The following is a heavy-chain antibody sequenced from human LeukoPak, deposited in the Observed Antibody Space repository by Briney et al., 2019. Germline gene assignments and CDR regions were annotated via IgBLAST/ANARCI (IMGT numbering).Heavy chain of an antibody. J-gene: IGHJ4*02. CDR2: IYYSGST. Sequence: SETLSLTCTVSGGSISSYYWSWIRQPPGKGLEWIGYIYYSGSTNYNPSLKSRVTISVDTSKNQFSLKLSSVTAADTAVYYCARGEYSGSYYYSDYWGQGTLVIVSS. V-gene: IGHV4-59*01. CDR3: ARGEYSGSYYYSDY. D-gene: IGHD1-26*01. CDR1: GGSISSYY.